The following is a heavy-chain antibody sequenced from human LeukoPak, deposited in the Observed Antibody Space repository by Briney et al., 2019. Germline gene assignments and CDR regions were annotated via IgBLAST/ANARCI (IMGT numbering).Heavy chain of an antibody. CDR1: GFTFSTYA. V-gene: IGHV3-23*01. Sequence: PGGSLRLSCVASGFTFSTYAMTWVRQAPGKGLEWVSGISGSGGSTYYADSVKGRFTISRDNSKNTLYLQMNSLRAEDTALYFCARGIVGATILPFDYWGQGTLVTVSS. J-gene: IGHJ4*02. CDR3: ARGIVGATILPFDY. CDR2: ISGSGGST. D-gene: IGHD1-26*01.